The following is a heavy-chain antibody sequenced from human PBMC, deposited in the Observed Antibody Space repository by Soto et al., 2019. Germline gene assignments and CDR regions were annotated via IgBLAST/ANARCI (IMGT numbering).Heavy chain of an antibody. CDR1: GGTFSSYA. J-gene: IGHJ4*01. V-gene: IGHV1-69*13. Sequence: SVKVSCKASGGTFSSYAISWVRQAPGQGLEWMGGIIPIFGTANYAQKFQGRVTITAEESTSTAYMELTSLRSEGTAVYYCARERGIRYGSRYSNPYYFDYWG. CDR2: IIPIFGTA. CDR3: ARERGIRYGSRYSNPYYFDY. D-gene: IGHD3-10*01.